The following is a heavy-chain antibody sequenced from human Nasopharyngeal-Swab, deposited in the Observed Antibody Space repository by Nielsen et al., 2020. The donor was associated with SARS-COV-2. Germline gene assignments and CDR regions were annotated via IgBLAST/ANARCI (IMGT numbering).Heavy chain of an antibody. CDR3: ARADRITMIVVAIDY. CDR2: ISSSSSTI. CDR1: GFTFSSYS. V-gene: IGHV3-48*01. D-gene: IGHD3-22*01. Sequence: GESLKISCAASGFTFSSYSMNWVRQAPGKGLEWVSYISSSSSTIYYADSVKGRFTISRDNAENTLYLQMNSLRAEDTAVYYCARADRITMIVVAIDYWGQGTLVTVSS. J-gene: IGHJ4*02.